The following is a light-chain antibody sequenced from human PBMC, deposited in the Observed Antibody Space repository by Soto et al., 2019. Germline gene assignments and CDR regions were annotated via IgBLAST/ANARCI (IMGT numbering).Light chain of an antibody. J-gene: IGLJ1*01. Sequence: QSVLTQPPSVSGAPGQRVTISCTGSSSNIGAGYDVHWYQQLPGTAPKLLIYGNSNRPSGVPDRFSGSKSGTSASLAITGLQAEDGADYYCQSYDSSLSDDVFGTGTKVTVL. CDR2: GNS. V-gene: IGLV1-40*01. CDR3: QSYDSSLSDDV. CDR1: SSNIGAGYD.